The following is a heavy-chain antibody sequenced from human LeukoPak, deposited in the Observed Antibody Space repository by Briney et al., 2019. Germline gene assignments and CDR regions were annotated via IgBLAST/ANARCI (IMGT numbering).Heavy chain of an antibody. CDR1: GGSTSSSSYY. V-gene: IGHV4-39*01. CDR3: ARPVSIAARTGYNWFDP. J-gene: IGHJ5*02. D-gene: IGHD6-6*01. Sequence: SETLSLTCTVSGGSTSSSSYYWGWIRQPPGKGLEWIGSIYYSGSTYYNPSLKSRVTISVDTSKNQFSLKLSSVTAADTAVYYCARPVSIAARTGYNWFDPWGQGTLVTVSS. CDR2: IYYSGST.